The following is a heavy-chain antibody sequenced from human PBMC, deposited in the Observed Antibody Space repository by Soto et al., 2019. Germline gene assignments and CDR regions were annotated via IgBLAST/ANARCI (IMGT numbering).Heavy chain of an antibody. CDR2: INAGNGNT. CDR1: GYTSTSYA. Sequence: ASVKVSCKASGYTSTSYAMHWVRQAPGQRLEWMGWINAGNGNTKYSQKFQGRVTITRDTSASTAYMELSSLRSEDMAVYYCARDTIVGATLFDYWGQGTLVTVSS. CDR3: ARDTIVGATLFDY. D-gene: IGHD1-26*01. V-gene: IGHV1-3*01. J-gene: IGHJ4*02.